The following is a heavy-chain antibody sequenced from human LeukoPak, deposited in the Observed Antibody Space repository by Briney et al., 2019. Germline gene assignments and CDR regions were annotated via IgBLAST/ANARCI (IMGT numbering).Heavy chain of an antibody. CDR2: IWYDGSYK. V-gene: IGHV3-33*01. CDR1: RFTFSNYG. CDR3: ARDTLIAAPKTGTVTRIGWFDT. J-gene: IGHJ5*02. D-gene: IGHD6-13*01. Sequence: GRSLRLSCAASRFTFSNYGMHWVRQAPGKGLEWVAVIWYDGSYKSYGDSVKGRFTISRDNSKNTLFLQMNSLRADDTAVYYCARDTLIAAPKTGTVTRIGWFDTWGQGTLVTVSS.